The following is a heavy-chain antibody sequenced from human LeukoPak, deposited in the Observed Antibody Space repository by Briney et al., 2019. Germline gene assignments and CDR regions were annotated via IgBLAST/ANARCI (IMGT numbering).Heavy chain of an antibody. CDR2: IYASGSA. V-gene: IGHV4-4*07. J-gene: IGHJ4*02. Sequence: SETLSLTCSVSGDSISTYYWSWIRQPAGKRLEWIGRIYASGSAEYNPSLKSRDSMSIDTSKYHFSLDLTSVTAADTAVYFCARGYVHGDYWGQGILVIVSS. CDR3: ARGYVHGDY. D-gene: IGHD3-16*01. CDR1: GDSISTYY.